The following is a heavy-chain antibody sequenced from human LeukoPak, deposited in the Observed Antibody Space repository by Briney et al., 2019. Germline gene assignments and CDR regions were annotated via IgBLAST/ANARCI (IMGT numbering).Heavy chain of an antibody. J-gene: IGHJ4*02. CDR1: GGSFSGYY. V-gene: IGHV4-34*01. CDR2: INHSGST. CDR3: ARLTPLDGGGDCLDY. Sequence: PSETLSLTCAVYGGSFSGYYWSWIRQPPGKGLEWIGEINHSGSTNYNPSLKSRVTISVDTSKNQFSLKLSSVTAADTAVYYCARLTPLDGGGDCLDYWGQGTLVTVSS. D-gene: IGHD2-21*02.